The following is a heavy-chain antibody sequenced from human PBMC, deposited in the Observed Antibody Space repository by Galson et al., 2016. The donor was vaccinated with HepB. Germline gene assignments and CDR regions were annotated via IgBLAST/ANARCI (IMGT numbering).Heavy chain of an antibody. D-gene: IGHD3-10*01. V-gene: IGHV3-23*01. CDR3: AKCLWVRGVYPFDP. CDR2: ILNSGAST. CDR1: GFTFSSYA. J-gene: IGHJ5*02. Sequence: SLRLSCAASGFTFSSYAMNWVRQAPGKGLEWVSAILNSGASTSYADSVKGRFTISRDNSKNTVYLQMNNLRAEDTAVYYCAKCLWVRGVYPFDPWGQGTLVTVSS.